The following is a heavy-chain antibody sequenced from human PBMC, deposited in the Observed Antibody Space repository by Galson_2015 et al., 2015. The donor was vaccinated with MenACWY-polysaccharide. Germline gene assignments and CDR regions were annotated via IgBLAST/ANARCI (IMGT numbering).Heavy chain of an antibody. CDR1: GFTFSSYA. J-gene: IGHJ5*02. Sequence: SLRLSCAASGFTFSSYAMHWVRQAPGKGLEWVAVISYDGSNKYYADSVKGRFTISRDNSKNTLYLQMNSPRAEDTAVYYCARGGGSGWYSPNWCDPWGQGTLVTVSS. CDR3: ARGGGSGWYSPNWCDP. V-gene: IGHV3-30-3*01. CDR2: ISYDGSNK. D-gene: IGHD6-19*01.